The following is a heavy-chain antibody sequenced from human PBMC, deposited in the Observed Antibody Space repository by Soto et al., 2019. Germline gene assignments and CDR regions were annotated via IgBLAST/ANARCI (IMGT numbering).Heavy chain of an antibody. J-gene: IGHJ5*02. CDR3: VRGPGP. V-gene: IGHV4-30-2*01. Sequence: PSETLSLTCVVSGGSISSGGYPWSWIRQPPGKGLEWIGYIYHSGSTYYNPSLKSRVTISVDRSKNQFSLKLSSVTAADTAVYYCVRGPGPWGQGTLVTVSS. CDR2: IYHSGST. CDR1: GGSISSGGYP.